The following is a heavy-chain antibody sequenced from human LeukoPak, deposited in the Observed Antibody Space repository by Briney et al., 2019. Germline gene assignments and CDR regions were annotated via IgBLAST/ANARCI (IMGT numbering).Heavy chain of an antibody. V-gene: IGHV1-69*13. D-gene: IGHD4-17*01. CDR2: IIAIFGTA. CDR1: GGTFSSYA. CDR3: ARERSHGDRTGGIVDY. J-gene: IGHJ4*02. Sequence: SVKVSCKASGGTFSSYAISWVRQAPGQGLEWMGGIIAIFGTANYAQKFQGRVTITADESTSTAYMKLSSLRSEDTAVYYCARERSHGDRTGGIVDYWGQGTLVTVSS.